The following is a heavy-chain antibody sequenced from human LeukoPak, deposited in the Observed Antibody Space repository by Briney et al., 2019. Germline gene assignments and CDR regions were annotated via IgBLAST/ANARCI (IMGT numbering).Heavy chain of an antibody. J-gene: IGHJ4*02. CDR3: AREDTYYDFWSGQWYYFDY. V-gene: IGHV4-59*12. CDR2: IYYSGST. D-gene: IGHD3-3*01. Sequence: SETLSLTCTVSGGSISSYYWSWIRQPPGKGLEWIGYIYYSGSTNYNPSLKSRVTISVDTSKNQFSLKLSSVTAADTAVYYCAREDTYYDFWSGQWYYFDYWGQGTLVTVSS. CDR1: GGSISSYY.